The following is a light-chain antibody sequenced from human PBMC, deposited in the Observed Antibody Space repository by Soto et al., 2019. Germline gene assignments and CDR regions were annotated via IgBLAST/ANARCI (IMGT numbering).Light chain of an antibody. CDR1: QSISTW. Sequence: DIQMTQSPSTLTASVGDRVTITCRASQSISTWLAWYQQKPGKAPSLLIYGASSLKSGVPSRFSGSGSGTEFTLTISSLQPDDFATYYCQQYRSYSLGQGTKVDIK. V-gene: IGKV1-5*01. J-gene: IGKJ1*01. CDR2: GAS. CDR3: QQYRSYS.